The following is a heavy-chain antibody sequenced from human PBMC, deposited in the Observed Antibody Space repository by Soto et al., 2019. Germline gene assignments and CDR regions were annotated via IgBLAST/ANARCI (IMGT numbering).Heavy chain of an antibody. V-gene: IGHV1-2*02. CDR1: GYTFTGYY. Sequence: ASVKVSCKASGYTFTGYYMHWVRQAPGQGLEWMGWINPNSGGTNYAQKFQGRVTMTRDTSISTAYMELSRLRSDDTAVYYCARDTTIAVAGREDYWGQGTLVTVSS. CDR3: ARDTTIAVAGREDY. D-gene: IGHD6-19*01. CDR2: INPNSGGT. J-gene: IGHJ4*02.